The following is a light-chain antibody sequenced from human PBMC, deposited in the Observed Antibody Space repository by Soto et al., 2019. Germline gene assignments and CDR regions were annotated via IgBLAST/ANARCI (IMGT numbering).Light chain of an antibody. Sequence: DIVMTQSPLSLPVTPGEPASISCRSSQSLLHSNGYSYFDWYLQKPGQSPQLLIYLGSNRASGVPDRFSGSGSGTHFTLKISRVEAEDVGVYYCMQALQTPLTFGQGTRLEMK. J-gene: IGKJ5*01. CDR1: QSLLHSNGYSY. CDR3: MQALQTPLT. CDR2: LGS. V-gene: IGKV2-28*01.